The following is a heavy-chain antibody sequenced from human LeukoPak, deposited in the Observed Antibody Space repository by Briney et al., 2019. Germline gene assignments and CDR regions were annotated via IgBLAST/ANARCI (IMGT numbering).Heavy chain of an antibody. CDR3: ARDRRGFFDY. CDR2: IKPNRSEN. Sequence: PGGSLRLSCAASDFTFDNYWMTWVRQAPGKGLEWVANIKPNRSENYHVDSVQGRFAISRDNAKSSLYLQLNSLRAEDTAVYYCARDRRGFFDYWGQGTLVTVSS. D-gene: IGHD3-10*01. V-gene: IGHV3-7*01. J-gene: IGHJ4*02. CDR1: DFTFDNYW.